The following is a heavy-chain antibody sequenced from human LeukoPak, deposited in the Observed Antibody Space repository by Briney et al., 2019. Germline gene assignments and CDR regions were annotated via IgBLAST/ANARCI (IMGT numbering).Heavy chain of an antibody. D-gene: IGHD3-10*01. J-gene: IGHJ4*02. Sequence: PSETLSLTCAVYGGSFSGYYWSWIRQPPGKGLEWIGEINHSGSTNYNPSLKSRVTISVDTSKNQFSLKLSSVTAADTAVYYCARRRLLWFGGLPDFDYWGQGTLVTVSS. CDR2: INHSGST. CDR1: GGSFSGYY. V-gene: IGHV4-34*01. CDR3: ARRRLLWFGGLPDFDY.